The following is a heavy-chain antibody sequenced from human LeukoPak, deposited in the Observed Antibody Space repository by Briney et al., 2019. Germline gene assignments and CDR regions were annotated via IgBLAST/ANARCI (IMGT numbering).Heavy chain of an antibody. CDR1: GYTFTSYY. CDR2: INPSGGST. CDR3: ARDKRPNYYDSSGHFDY. Sequence: ASVKVSCKASGYTFTSYYMHWVRQAPGQGLEWMGIINPSGGSTSYAQKLQGRVTMTRDTSTSTVYMELSSLRSEDTAVYYCARDKRPNYYDSSGHFDYWGQGTLVTVSS. V-gene: IGHV1-46*01. D-gene: IGHD3-22*01. J-gene: IGHJ4*02.